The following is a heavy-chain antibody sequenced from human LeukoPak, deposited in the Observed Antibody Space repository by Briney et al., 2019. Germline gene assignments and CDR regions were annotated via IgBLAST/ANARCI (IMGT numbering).Heavy chain of an antibody. V-gene: IGHV1-2*02. D-gene: IGHD3-9*01. Sequence: ASVKVSCKASGYTFTGYYMHWVRQAPGQGLEWMGWINPNSGGTNYAQKFQGRVTMTRDTSISTAYMELSRLRSDDTAVYYCASPTLYDILTGYRSDAFDIWGQGTMVTVSS. CDR3: ASPTLYDILTGYRSDAFDI. CDR1: GYTFTGYY. CDR2: INPNSGGT. J-gene: IGHJ3*02.